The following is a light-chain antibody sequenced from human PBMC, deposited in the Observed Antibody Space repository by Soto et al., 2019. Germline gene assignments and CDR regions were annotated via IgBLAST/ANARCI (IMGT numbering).Light chain of an antibody. Sequence: DIQLTQSPSFLSASVGDRVTITCRTSQDISSYLAWYQQKPGKAPQLLISAASTLQSGVPSRFSGSGYGTEFTLTISSLQPEDFASYYCQQLKSYPLSFGGGTKVEI. V-gene: IGKV1-9*01. CDR3: QQLKSYPLS. CDR1: QDISSY. CDR2: AAS. J-gene: IGKJ4*01.